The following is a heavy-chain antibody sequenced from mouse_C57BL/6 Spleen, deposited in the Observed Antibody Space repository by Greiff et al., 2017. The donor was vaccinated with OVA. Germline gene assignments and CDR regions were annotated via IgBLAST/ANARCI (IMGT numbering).Heavy chain of an antibody. J-gene: IGHJ2*01. CDR3: ARWDYGSSYFGY. D-gene: IGHD1-1*01. CDR2: IYPSDSET. CDR1: GYTFTSYW. Sequence: QVQLQQPGAELVRPGSSVKLSCKASGYTFTSYWMDWVKQRPGQGLEWIGNIYPSDSETHYNQKFKDKATLTVDKSSSTAYMQLSSLTSEDSAVYYCARWDYGSSYFGYWGKGTTLTVSS. V-gene: IGHV1-61*01.